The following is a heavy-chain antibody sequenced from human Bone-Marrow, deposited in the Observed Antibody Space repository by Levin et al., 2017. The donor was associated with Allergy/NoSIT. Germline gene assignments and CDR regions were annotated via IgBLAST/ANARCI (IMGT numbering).Heavy chain of an antibody. D-gene: IGHD6-13*01. CDR2: ISWDGNSA. Sequence: GESLKISCAASGFTFDDHAMHWVRQAPGKGLEWVSLISWDGNSAYYADSVKGLFTISRDNSKNSLYLEMSSLRGEDTAFYYCAKVLSSGQGRQLLVEAWGQGTLVTVSS. V-gene: IGHV3-43D*03. CDR1: GFTFDDHA. CDR3: AKVLSSGQGRQLLVEA. J-gene: IGHJ5*02.